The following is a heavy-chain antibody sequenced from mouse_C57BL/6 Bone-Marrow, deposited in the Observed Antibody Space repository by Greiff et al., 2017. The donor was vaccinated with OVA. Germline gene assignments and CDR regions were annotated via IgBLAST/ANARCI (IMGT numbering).Heavy chain of an antibody. V-gene: IGHV1-4*01. CDR3: ARGYGNAMDY. J-gene: IGHJ4*01. Sequence: VKLVESGADLARPGASVKMSCKASGYTFTSYTMHWVKQRPGQGLEWIGYINPSSGYTKYNQKFKDKATLTADKSSSTAYMQLSSLTSEDSAVYYCARGYGNAMDYWGQGTSVTVSS. CDR2: INPSSGYT. CDR1: GYTFTSYT. D-gene: IGHD1-1*02.